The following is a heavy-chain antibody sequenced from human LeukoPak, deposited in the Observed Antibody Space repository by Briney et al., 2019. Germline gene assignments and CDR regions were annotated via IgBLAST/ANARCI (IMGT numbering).Heavy chain of an antibody. D-gene: IGHD2-15*01. J-gene: IGHJ4*02. CDR2: IYYSGST. Sequence: SETLSLTCTVSGGSISSYYWSWIRQPPGKGLEWIGYIYYSGSTNYNPSLKSRVTISVDTSKNQFSLKLSSVTAADTAVYYCARGPLCSGGSCYSGFSDYWGQGTLVTVSS. CDR1: GGSISSYY. V-gene: IGHV4-59*08. CDR3: ARGPLCSGGSCYSGFSDY.